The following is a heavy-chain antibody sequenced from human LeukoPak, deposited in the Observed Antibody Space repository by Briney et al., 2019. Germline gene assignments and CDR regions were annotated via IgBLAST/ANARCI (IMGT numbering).Heavy chain of an antibody. V-gene: IGHV3-66*02. CDR3: ARGAGPDAFDI. CDR2: IYSGGST. J-gene: IGHJ3*02. Sequence: PGGSLRLSCAASGFTVSSNYMSWVRQAPGKGLEWVSVIYSGGSTYYAASVKGRFPLSRDNSKNTLYLQMNSLRAEDTAVYYCARGAGPDAFDIWGQGTMVTVSS. CDR1: GFTVSSNY.